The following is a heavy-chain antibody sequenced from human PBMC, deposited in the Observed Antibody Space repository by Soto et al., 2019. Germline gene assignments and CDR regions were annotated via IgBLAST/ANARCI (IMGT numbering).Heavy chain of an antibody. J-gene: IGHJ6*02. D-gene: IGHD2-21*02. V-gene: IGHV1-3*05. CDR3: ARDGGDCGYRLAYYYYIGMDV. CDR1: GYAFSSYA. CDR2: INIGSGNT. Sequence: QVQLVQSGAEEKKPGASVKVSCKASGYAFSSYAMHWVRQAPGQRLEWMGWINIGSGNTEYSQNFQDRITITRDTSARTVYMELGGLRSEDTAVYYCARDGGDCGYRLAYYYYIGMDVWGQGTTVTVSS.